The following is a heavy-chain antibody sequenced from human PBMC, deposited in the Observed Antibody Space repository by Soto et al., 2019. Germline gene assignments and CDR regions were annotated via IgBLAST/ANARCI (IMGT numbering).Heavy chain of an antibody. J-gene: IGHJ6*02. CDR3: ARGLIPVPPYSYFGLDV. CDR2: INPKSGGT. CDR1: GYSLTDYY. D-gene: IGHD2-21*01. V-gene: IGHV1-2*02. Sequence: QLVQSGAEVKKPGASLRVSCKASGYSLTDYYIHWLRQAPGQGFEWMGWINPKSGGTSYAERFRVGVSMARDTSVRTVYMEVNTLKSDDTATHDCARGLIPVPPYSYFGLDVWGQGATVTVSS.